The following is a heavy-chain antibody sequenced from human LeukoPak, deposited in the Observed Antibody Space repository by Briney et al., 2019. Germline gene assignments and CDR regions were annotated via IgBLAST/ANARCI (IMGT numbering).Heavy chain of an antibody. CDR3: ARDLYWQVGATKGGFDY. Sequence: GASVKVSCKASGRTFSSYAISWVRQAPGQGLEWMGGIIPIFGTANYAQKFRSRVTITADESTSTAYMELSSLRSEDTAVYYCARDLYWQVGATKGGFDYWGQGTLVTVSS. D-gene: IGHD1-26*01. CDR1: GRTFSSYA. CDR2: IIPIFGTA. V-gene: IGHV1-69*13. J-gene: IGHJ4*02.